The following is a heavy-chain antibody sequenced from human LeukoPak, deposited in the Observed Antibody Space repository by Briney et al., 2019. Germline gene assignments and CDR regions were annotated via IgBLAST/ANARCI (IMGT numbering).Heavy chain of an antibody. CDR1: GFTFSSYS. D-gene: IGHD2-2*01. V-gene: IGHV3-21*01. CDR3: ARDRNQLPPDALDI. J-gene: IGHJ3*02. Sequence: PGGSLRLSCAASGFTFSSYSMNWVRQAPGKGLEWVSSISSSSSYIYYADSVKGRFTISRDNAKNSLYLQMNSLRAEDTAVYYCARDRNQLPPDALDIWGQGTMVTVSS. CDR2: ISSSSSYI.